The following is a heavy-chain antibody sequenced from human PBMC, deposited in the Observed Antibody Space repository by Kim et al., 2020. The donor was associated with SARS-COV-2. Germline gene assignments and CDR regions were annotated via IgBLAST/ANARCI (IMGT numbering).Heavy chain of an antibody. CDR3: ARDGPLPSSGYYRSFDY. V-gene: IGHV4-39*07. CDR2: IYYSGST. Sequence: SETLSLTCTVSGGSISSSSYYWGWIRQPPGKGLEWIGSIYYSGSTHYNPSLKSRVTISVDTSKNQFSLKLSSVTAADTAVYYCARDGPLPSSGYYRSFDYWGQGTLVTVSS. D-gene: IGHD3-22*01. CDR1: GGSISSSSYY. J-gene: IGHJ4*02.